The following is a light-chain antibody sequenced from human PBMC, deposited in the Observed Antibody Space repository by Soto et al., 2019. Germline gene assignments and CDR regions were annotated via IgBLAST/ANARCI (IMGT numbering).Light chain of an antibody. J-gene: IGLJ3*02. V-gene: IGLV1-51*02. CDR1: SSNIGSNF. CDR2: ENN. CDR3: ATWDSSLSVVV. Sequence: QSVLTQPPSVSAAPGQKVTMSCSGSSSNIGSNFVSWYQHHPGTAPNLLIYENNRRRSGVSDRFSGSKSGTSATLDITGRQTGDEADYYCATWDSSLSVVVFGGGTKLTVL.